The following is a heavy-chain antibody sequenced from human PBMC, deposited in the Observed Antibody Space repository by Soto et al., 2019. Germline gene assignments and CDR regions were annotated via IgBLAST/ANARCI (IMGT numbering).Heavy chain of an antibody. CDR3: ERERAHRTGGYDYFDQ. J-gene: IGHJ4*02. CDR1: GYTFISYS. CDR2: ISTYNGNT. Sequence: QFQLLQSGGEVKKPGASVNISCKAPGYTFISYSITWVRQAPGQGLEWMGLISTYNGNTKYAQRLQGRVTLTRDTSTDKAFLEIRVLSPDDTAIAYCERERAHRTGGYDYFDQWGQGTLVAVSS. D-gene: IGHD6-19*01. V-gene: IGHV1-18*04.